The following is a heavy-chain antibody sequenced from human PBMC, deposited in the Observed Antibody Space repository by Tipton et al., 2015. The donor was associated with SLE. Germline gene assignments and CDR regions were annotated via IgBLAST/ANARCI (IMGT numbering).Heavy chain of an antibody. CDR3: ARAGDFWSGYYN. CDR1: GGTFSSYT. CDR2: IIPILGIA. Sequence: QLVQSGAEVKKPGSSVKVSCKASGGTFSSYTITWVRQAPGQGLEWMGRIIPILGIANYAQKFQGRVTITADKSTSTAYMELSSLRSEDTAVYYCARAGDFWSGYYNWGQGTLVTVSS. D-gene: IGHD3-3*01. V-gene: IGHV1-69*09. J-gene: IGHJ4*02.